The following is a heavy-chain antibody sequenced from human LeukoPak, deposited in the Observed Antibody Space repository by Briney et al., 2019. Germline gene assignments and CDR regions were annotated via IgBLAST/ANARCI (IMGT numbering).Heavy chain of an antibody. J-gene: IGHJ3*01. CDR1: GFTFSSYG. CDR2: ISSSSSTI. CDR3: ARSRYYGSGSPDAFDG. V-gene: IGHV3-48*01. D-gene: IGHD3-10*01. Sequence: GGSLRLSCAVSGFTFSSYGMNWVRQAPEEGLEWVAYISSSSSTIHYADPVKGRFTIFRDKAMNSLHLQMDSLGAEDTAVYSCARSRYYGSGSPDAFDGWGHGTMVTVSS.